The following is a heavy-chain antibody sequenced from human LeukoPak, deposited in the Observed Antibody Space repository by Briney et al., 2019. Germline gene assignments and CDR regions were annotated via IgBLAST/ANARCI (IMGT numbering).Heavy chain of an antibody. J-gene: IGHJ6*03. D-gene: IGHD4-17*01. V-gene: IGHV4-38-2*02. CDR1: GYSISTGYY. CDR2: FYHGGST. CDR3: ARVSATVTTYSMDV. Sequence: SETLSLTCTVSGYSISTGYYWDWIRQPPGKGLEWIGTFYHGGSTYYNPSLKSRVTISVDTSKNQFSLKLSSVTAADTAVYYCARVSATVTTYSMDVWGKGTTVTVSS.